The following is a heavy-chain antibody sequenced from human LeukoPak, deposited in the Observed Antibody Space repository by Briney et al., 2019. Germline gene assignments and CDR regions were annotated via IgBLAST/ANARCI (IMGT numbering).Heavy chain of an antibody. CDR2: FSASGGST. CDR3: AKRVVIAPAGGFDY. Sequence: GGSLRLSCAASGFTFSNYALSWVRQPPGKGLEWVSAFSASGGSTFYAASVKGRFTISRDNSKNTLYLQMDSLRAEDTAVYYCAKRVVIAPAGGFDYWGQGTLATVSS. V-gene: IGHV3-23*01. J-gene: IGHJ4*02. CDR1: GFTFSNYA. D-gene: IGHD2-2*01.